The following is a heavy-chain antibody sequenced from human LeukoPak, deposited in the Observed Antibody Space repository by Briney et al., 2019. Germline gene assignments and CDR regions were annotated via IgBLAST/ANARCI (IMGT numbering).Heavy chain of an antibody. Sequence: PGGSLRLSCAASGFTFDDYAMHWVRHAPGKSLEWVSLISGDGGSTYYADSVKGRFTISRDNSKNSLYLQMNSLRTEDTALYYCAKDLYYYDSSGSLPDYWGQGTLVTVSS. CDR2: ISGDGGST. J-gene: IGHJ4*02. CDR3: AKDLYYYDSSGSLPDY. V-gene: IGHV3-43*02. CDR1: GFTFDDYA. D-gene: IGHD3-22*01.